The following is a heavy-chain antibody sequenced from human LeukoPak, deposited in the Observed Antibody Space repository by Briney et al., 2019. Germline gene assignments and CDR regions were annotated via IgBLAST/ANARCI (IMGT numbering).Heavy chain of an antibody. CDR2: IYPDDSDT. Sequence: GESLKISCKGSGYSFTNYWIGWVRQMPGKSLEWMGIIYPDDSDTRYSPSFQGQVTMSADKSFSTAYLQWSSLKASDTAIYYCARPGSSWYGFDYWGQGTLVTVSS. CDR1: GYSFTNYW. J-gene: IGHJ4*02. CDR3: ARPGSSWYGFDY. V-gene: IGHV5-51*01. D-gene: IGHD6-13*01.